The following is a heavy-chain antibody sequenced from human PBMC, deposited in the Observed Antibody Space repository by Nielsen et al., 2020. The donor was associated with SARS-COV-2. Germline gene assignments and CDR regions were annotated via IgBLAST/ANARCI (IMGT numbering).Heavy chain of an antibody. CDR1: GGTVTNYA. V-gene: IGHV1-69*13. CDR3: ARGPYVWRSGYHPDN. Sequence: SVKVFCKASGGTVTNYAITWVRQAPGQGLEWMGGIIPIFGSPDYAQKFQGRFTVTADESTATAYMELSGLKSDDTAVYFCARGPYVWRSGYHPDNWGQGTLVTVSS. D-gene: IGHD3-16*01. CDR2: IIPIFGSP. J-gene: IGHJ4*02.